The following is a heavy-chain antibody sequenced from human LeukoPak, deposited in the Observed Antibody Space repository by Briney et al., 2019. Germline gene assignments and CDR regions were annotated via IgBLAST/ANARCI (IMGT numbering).Heavy chain of an antibody. J-gene: IGHJ4*02. V-gene: IGHV1-69*13. D-gene: IGHD4-11*01. Sequence: GASVKVSCKASGGTLSSYAISWVRQAPGQGLEWMGGIIPIFGTANYAQKFQGRVTITADESTSTAYMELSSLRSEDTAVYYCARETGLTTFDYWGQGTLVTVSS. CDR1: GGTLSSYA. CDR3: ARETGLTTFDY. CDR2: IIPIFGTA.